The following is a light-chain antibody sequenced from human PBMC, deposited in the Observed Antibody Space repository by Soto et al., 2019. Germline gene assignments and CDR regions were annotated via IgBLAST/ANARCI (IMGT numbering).Light chain of an antibody. J-gene: IGKJ1*01. V-gene: IGKV1-39*01. CDR2: AAS. Sequence: DVQMTQSQSSLSASVADRVIITCRASQSISNHLNWYQQKPGKAPKLLIFAASSLQSGVPSRFSGSRSGPDFTLTISSLQPEDFATYYCQQSYSSPPTFGQGTKVDIK. CDR1: QSISNH. CDR3: QQSYSSPPT.